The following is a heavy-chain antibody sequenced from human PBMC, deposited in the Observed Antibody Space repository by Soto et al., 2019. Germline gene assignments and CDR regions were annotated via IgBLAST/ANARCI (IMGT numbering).Heavy chain of an antibody. Sequence: SGPTLVNPTQTLTLTCTFSGFSLSTRDVGVGWIRQPPGKALEWLAVIYWDDSKTYRPSLESRLTITKDTSKNQVALSMTNMDPVDTATYYCAHAYGGRSLYWGQGTLVTVSS. CDR3: AHAYGGRSLY. V-gene: IGHV2-5*02. D-gene: IGHD1-26*01. J-gene: IGHJ4*02. CDR1: GFSLSTRDVG. CDR2: IYWDDSK.